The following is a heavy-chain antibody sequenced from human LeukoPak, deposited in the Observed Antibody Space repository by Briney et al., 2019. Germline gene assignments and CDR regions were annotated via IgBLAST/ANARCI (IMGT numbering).Heavy chain of an antibody. CDR3: AKGLIPTTAEWELLGVAVGFDY. CDR2: ISSSGSTI. Sequence: GGSLRLSCAASGFTFSSYEMNWVRQAPGKGLEWVSYISSSGSTIYYADSVKGRFTISRDNSKNTLYLQMNSLRAEDTAVYYCAKGLIPTTAEWELLGVAVGFDYWGQGTLVTVSS. V-gene: IGHV3-48*03. J-gene: IGHJ4*02. D-gene: IGHD1-26*01. CDR1: GFTFSSYE.